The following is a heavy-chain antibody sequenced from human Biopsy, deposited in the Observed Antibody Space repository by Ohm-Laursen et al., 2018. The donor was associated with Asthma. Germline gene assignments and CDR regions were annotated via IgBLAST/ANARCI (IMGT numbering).Heavy chain of an antibody. D-gene: IGHD1-26*01. CDR3: AKDVFPGWELRRGPDY. J-gene: IGHJ4*02. CDR1: GFSFSNYG. Sequence: SLRLSCTASGFSFSNYGTHWVRQAPGKGLDWVAVISFDGTNRNYTDSVKGRFTISRDNSRNTLHLEMNSLRAEDTAVYYCAKDVFPGWELRRGPDYWGQGTLVTVSS. CDR2: ISFDGTNR. V-gene: IGHV3-30*18.